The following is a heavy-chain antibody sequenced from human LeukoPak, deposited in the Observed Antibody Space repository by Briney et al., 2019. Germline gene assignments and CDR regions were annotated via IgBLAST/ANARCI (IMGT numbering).Heavy chain of an antibody. V-gene: IGHV4-61*01. J-gene: IGHJ5*02. CDR3: ARDARYRVVDP. Sequence: SETLSLTCIVSGGSVSSGSYYWTWIRQPPGKGLEWIGYIYSSGNTNYNPSLKSRVTISADTSKNQFSLRLSSVTAADTAVYYCARDARYRVVDPWGQGTLVTVSS. CDR2: IYSSGNT. CDR1: GGSVSSGSYY. D-gene: IGHD1-26*01.